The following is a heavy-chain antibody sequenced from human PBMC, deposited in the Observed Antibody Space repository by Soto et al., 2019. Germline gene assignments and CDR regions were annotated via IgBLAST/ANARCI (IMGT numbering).Heavy chain of an antibody. D-gene: IGHD6-19*01. V-gene: IGHV4-59*01. CDR3: ARGHYSSGWPIDH. CDR1: GDSFSDYY. CDR2: VFHSATT. Sequence: QVQLQESGPGLVKPSETLTPTCTVSGDSFSDYYWNWIRQVPGKGLEWIGFVFHSATTSYNPSLKTRVAISDDTSKNQFSLRLTSVTAADTAIYYCARGHYSSGWPIDHWGQGILVTVSS. J-gene: IGHJ4*02.